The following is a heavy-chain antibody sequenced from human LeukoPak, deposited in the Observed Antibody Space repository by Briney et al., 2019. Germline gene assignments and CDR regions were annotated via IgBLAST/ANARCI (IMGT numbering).Heavy chain of an antibody. V-gene: IGHV4-31*03. CDR3: ASRIGYSYGIDY. Sequence: PSETLSLTCTVSGGSIHSGGFYWSWIRQHPGKGLEWIGYIYYSGSTYYNPSLKSRVTISEDTSKNQFSLKLSSVTAADTAVYYCASRIGYSYGIDYWGQGTLVTVSS. CDR1: GGSIHSGGFY. CDR2: IYYSGST. D-gene: IGHD5-18*01. J-gene: IGHJ4*02.